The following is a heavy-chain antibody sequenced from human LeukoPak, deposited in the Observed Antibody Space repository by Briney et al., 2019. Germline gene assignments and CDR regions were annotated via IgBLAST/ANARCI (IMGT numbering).Heavy chain of an antibody. V-gene: IGHV4-59*08. CDR3: ARHYDSSAYWYYFGY. D-gene: IGHD3-22*01. Sequence: SETLYLTCSVSGGSVNSYFWSWIRQPPGKELEWIGYISYSGSTNYNPSLRSRVTISLNTSKNQFSLKLSSVTAADTAMYFCARHYDSSAYWYYFGYWGQGTLVTVSS. J-gene: IGHJ4*02. CDR2: ISYSGST. CDR1: GGSVNSYF.